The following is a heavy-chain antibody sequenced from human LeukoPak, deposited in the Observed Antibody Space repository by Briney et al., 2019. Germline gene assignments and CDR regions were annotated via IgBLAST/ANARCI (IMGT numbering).Heavy chain of an antibody. Sequence: GGSLRLPCAASGLTFDDYAMYWVRQAPGKGLEWVSSVDWNSGSIDYADSLKGRFTISRDNAKNTLYLQMNSLKAEDTAVYYCARDDQKWELPFDYWGQGTLVTVSS. V-gene: IGHV3-9*01. J-gene: IGHJ4*02. D-gene: IGHD1-26*01. CDR3: ARDDQKWELPFDY. CDR1: GLTFDDYA. CDR2: VDWNSGSI.